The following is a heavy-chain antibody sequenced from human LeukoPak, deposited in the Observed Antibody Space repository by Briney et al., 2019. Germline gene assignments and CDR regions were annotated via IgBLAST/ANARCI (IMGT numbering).Heavy chain of an antibody. CDR2: MNPNSGGT. D-gene: IGHD2-15*01. V-gene: IGHV1-2*02. CDR1: GYTFTSYD. J-gene: IGHJ4*02. CDR3: ARGESFVVVVAATRDY. Sequence: ASVKVSCKASGYTFTSYDINWVRQATGQGLEWMGWMNPNSGGTNYAQKFQGRVTMTRDTSISTAYMELSRLRSDDTAVYYCARGESFVVVVAATRDYWGQGTLVTVSS.